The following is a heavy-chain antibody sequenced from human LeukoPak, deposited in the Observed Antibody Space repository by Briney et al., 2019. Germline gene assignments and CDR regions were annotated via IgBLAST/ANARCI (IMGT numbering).Heavy chain of an antibody. CDR1: GYTFTSYA. Sequence: ASVKVSCKASGYTFTSYAINWGRQAPGQGLECMGWINTNTGNPTYAQGFTGRFVFSLDTSVSTAYLQISSLKAEDTALYYCARASTPKVGATIYYFDYWGQGTLVTVSS. CDR2: INTNTGNP. CDR3: ARASTPKVGATIYYFDY. J-gene: IGHJ4*02. D-gene: IGHD1-26*01. V-gene: IGHV7-4-1*02.